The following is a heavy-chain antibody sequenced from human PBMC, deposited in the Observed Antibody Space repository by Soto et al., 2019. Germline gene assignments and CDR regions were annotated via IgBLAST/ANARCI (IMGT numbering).Heavy chain of an antibody. CDR3: ARRGYSGYDLPY. V-gene: IGHV1-8*01. D-gene: IGHD5-12*01. CDR1: GYTFTSYY. Sequence: ASVKVSCKASGYTFTSYYINWVRQATGQGLEWMGWMNPNSGNTGYAQKFQGRVTMTRNTSISTAYMELSSLRSEDTAVYYCARRGYSGYDLPYWGQGTLVTVSS. CDR2: MNPNSGNT. J-gene: IGHJ4*02.